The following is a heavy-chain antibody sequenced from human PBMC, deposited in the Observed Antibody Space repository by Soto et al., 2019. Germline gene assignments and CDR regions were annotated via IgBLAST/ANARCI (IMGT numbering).Heavy chain of an antibody. CDR2: IYYSGST. CDR3: ARVFTDSSSFFAP. J-gene: IGHJ5*02. V-gene: IGHV4-31*03. D-gene: IGHD6-13*01. Sequence: QVQLQESGPGLVKPSQTLSLTCTVSGGSISSGGYYWSWIRQHPGKGLEWIGYIYYSGSTYYNPSLKSRVTLSVDTSKTEFSLKLSSVTAADTAVYYCARVFTDSSSFFAPWGQGTLVTVSS. CDR1: GGSISSGGYY.